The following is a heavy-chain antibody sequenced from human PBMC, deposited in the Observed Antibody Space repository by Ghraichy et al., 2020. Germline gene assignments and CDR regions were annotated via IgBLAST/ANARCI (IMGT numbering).Heavy chain of an antibody. V-gene: IGHV4-34*01. Sequence: SETLSLTCAVYGGSFSGYYWSWIRQPPGKGLEWIGEINHSGSTNYNPSLKSRVTISVDTSKNQFSLKLSSVTAADTAVYYCARVKYYDFWSGYLSTYFDYWGQGTLVTVSS. CDR3: ARVKYYDFWSGYLSTYFDY. D-gene: IGHD3-3*01. CDR2: INHSGST. J-gene: IGHJ4*02. CDR1: GGSFSGYY.